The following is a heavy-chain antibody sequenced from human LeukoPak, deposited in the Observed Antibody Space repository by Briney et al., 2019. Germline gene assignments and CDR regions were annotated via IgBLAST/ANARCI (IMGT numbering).Heavy chain of an antibody. V-gene: IGHV4-39*01. CDR2: IYYSQST. Sequence: PSQTLSLTCTVSSASISSSSYYWGWIRQPPGKGLEWFGRIYYSQSTYYNPSLKSRFTISVHTSKNKCSLKRSSVTAADTAVYYCASSYSSSWYAGDYWGQGTRVSVSS. CDR1: SASISSSSYY. D-gene: IGHD6-13*01. J-gene: IGHJ4*02. CDR3: ASSYSSSWYAGDY.